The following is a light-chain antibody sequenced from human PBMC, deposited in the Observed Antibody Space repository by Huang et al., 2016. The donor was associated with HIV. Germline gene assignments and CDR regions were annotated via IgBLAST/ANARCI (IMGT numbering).Light chain of an antibody. CDR2: DAS. CDR3: QQRSNWPPTYT. CDR1: QSFSNY. Sequence: EIVLTQSPATLSLSPGERATLSCRASQSFSNYIDWFQQKPGQAPRLLIYDASNRATDISARFSGSGTGTDFTLTIKSLEPEDSAIYYCQQRSNWPPTYTFGRGTKLEIK. V-gene: IGKV3-11*01. J-gene: IGKJ2*01.